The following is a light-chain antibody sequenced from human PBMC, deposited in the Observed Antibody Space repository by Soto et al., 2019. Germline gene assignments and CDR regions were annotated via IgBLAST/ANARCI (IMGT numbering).Light chain of an antibody. J-gene: IGLJ1*01. CDR3: NSYTSSSTLPYV. CDR1: SSDVGGYNY. Sequence: QSVLTQPASVSGSPGQSITVSCTGTSSDVGGYNYVSWYQQHPDKAPKVMIYDVSKRPSGVSNRFSGSKSGNTASLTISGLQTEDEADYYCNSYTSSSTLPYVFGTGTKVTVL. V-gene: IGLV2-14*01. CDR2: DVS.